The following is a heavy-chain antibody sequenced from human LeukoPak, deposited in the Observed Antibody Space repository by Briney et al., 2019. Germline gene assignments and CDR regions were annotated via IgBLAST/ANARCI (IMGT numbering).Heavy chain of an antibody. CDR3: ARRRIAAAAIDY. Sequence: SETLSLTCTVSGGSISSYYWSWIRQPPGKGLEWIGYIYYSGSTNYNPSLKSRVTISVDTSKNQFSLKLSSVTAADTAVYYCARRRIAAAAIDYWGQGTLVTVSS. J-gene: IGHJ4*02. V-gene: IGHV4-59*08. CDR2: IYYSGST. CDR1: GGSISSYY. D-gene: IGHD6-13*01.